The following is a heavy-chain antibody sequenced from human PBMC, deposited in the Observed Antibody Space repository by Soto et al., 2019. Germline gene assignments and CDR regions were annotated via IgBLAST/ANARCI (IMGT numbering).Heavy chain of an antibody. D-gene: IGHD3-22*01. CDR3: ARVGYYYDSSGYYS. V-gene: IGHV3-7*03. CDR2: IKQDGSVK. J-gene: IGHJ4*02. CDR1: GFTFSDYW. Sequence: PGGSLRLSCTASGFTFSDYWMSWVRQAPGKGLEWVANIKQDGSVKEYVDSVKGRFTISRDNAKNSLYLQMNSLRAEDTAVYYCARVGYYYDSSGYYSWGQGILVTVSS.